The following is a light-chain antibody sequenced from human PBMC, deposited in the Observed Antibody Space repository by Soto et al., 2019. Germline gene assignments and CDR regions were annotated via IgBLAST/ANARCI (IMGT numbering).Light chain of an antibody. CDR3: VSYASSTTDA. CDR1: SSDVGAYNY. Sequence: QSALTQPASVSGSPGQSITISCTGTSSDVGAYNYVSWYRQYSGKAPKLIMYEVSNRPSVVSNRFSGSKSGNTASLTICGVQPEDEVDYSCVSYASSTTDAFRAGTKLTVL. CDR2: EVS. J-gene: IGLJ1*01. V-gene: IGLV2-14*01.